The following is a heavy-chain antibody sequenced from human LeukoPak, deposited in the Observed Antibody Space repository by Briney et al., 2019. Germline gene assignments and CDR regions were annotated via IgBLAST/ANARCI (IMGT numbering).Heavy chain of an antibody. J-gene: IGHJ4*02. V-gene: IGHV3-9*03. CDR1: GFTFDDYA. Sequence: GGSLRLSCAASGFTFDDYAMHWVRQAPGKGLEWVSGISWNSGSIGYADSVKGRFTISRDNAKNSLYLQTNSLRAEDMALYYCAKDKAPYGSGSPTYFDYWGQGTLVTVSS. CDR2: ISWNSGSI. CDR3: AKDKAPYGSGSPTYFDY. D-gene: IGHD3-10*01.